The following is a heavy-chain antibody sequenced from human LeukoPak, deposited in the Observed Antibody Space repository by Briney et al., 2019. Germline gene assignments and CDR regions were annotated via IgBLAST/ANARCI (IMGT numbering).Heavy chain of an antibody. V-gene: IGHV3-53*01. CDR2: IYSGGST. J-gene: IGHJ4*02. D-gene: IGHD2-15*01. CDR3: ARDVRYCTGGSCDF. CDR1: GFTVSSNY. Sequence: GGSLRLSCAASGFTVSSNYMSWVRQAPGKGLEWVSVIYSGGSTYYADSVKGRFTISRDNSKNTLYLQMNSLRAEDTAVYYCARDVRYCTGGSCDFWGQGTLVTVSS.